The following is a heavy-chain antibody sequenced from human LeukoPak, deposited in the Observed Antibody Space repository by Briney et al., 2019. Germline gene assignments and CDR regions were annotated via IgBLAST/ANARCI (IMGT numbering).Heavy chain of an antibody. D-gene: IGHD1-26*01. CDR2: IIPIFGTA. Sequence: ASVKVSCEASGGTFSSYAISWVRQAPGQGLEWMGGIIPIFGTANYAQKFQGRVTITTDESTSTAYMELSSLRSEDTAVYYCASIGGGATPTFDYWGQGTLVTVSS. CDR3: ASIGGGATPTFDY. J-gene: IGHJ4*02. V-gene: IGHV1-69*05. CDR1: GGTFSSYA.